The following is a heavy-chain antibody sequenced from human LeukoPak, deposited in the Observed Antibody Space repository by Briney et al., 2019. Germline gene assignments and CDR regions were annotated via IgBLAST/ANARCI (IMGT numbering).Heavy chain of an antibody. Sequence: GGSLRLSCAASGFTFSSYAMRWVRQAPGKGLEWVAVISYDGSNKYYADSVKGRFTISRDNSKNTLYLQMNSLRAEDTAVYYCARDARPRWGSSWYPLNYWGQGTLVTVSS. V-gene: IGHV3-30-3*01. J-gene: IGHJ4*02. CDR1: GFTFSSYA. CDR3: ARDARPRWGSSWYPLNY. CDR2: ISYDGSNK. D-gene: IGHD6-13*01.